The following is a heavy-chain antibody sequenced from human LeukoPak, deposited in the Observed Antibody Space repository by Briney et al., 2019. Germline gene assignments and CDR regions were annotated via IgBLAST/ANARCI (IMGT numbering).Heavy chain of an antibody. V-gene: IGHV3-21*06. D-gene: IGHD3-16*01. J-gene: IGHJ4*02. CDR3: VRDPSLGAY. CDR2: INPSGSDK. CDR1: GYNFNSYS. Sequence: GGSLRLSCTASGYNFNSYSMNWVRQAPGKGLEWVSSINPSGSDKDYGDSVKGRFSISGDNAKNSVYLQMNSLKEEDTAIYYCVRDPSLGAYWGQGTLVAVSS.